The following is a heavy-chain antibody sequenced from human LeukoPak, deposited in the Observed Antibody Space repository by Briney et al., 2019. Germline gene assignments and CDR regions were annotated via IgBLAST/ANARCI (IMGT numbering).Heavy chain of an antibody. J-gene: IGHJ4*02. D-gene: IGHD3-3*01. CDR2: INPNSGGT. CDR1: GYTFTRYY. V-gene: IGHV1-2*02. CDR3: ARYKGFLEWPIFDY. Sequence: GASVKVSCKASGYTFTRYYMHWVRQAPGQGLEWMGWINPNSGGTNYAQKFQGRVTMTRDTSISTAYMELSRLRSDDTAVYYCARYKGFLEWPIFDYWGQGTLVTVSS.